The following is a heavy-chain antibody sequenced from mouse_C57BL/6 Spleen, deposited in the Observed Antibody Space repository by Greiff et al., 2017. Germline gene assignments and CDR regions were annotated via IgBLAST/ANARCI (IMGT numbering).Heavy chain of an antibody. CDR1: GYTFTSYT. D-gene: IGHD1-1*01. V-gene: IGHV1-4*01. Sequence: QVQLQQSGAELARPGASVKMSCKASGYTFTSYTMHWVKQRPGQGLEWIGYINPSSGYTKYNQKFKDKATLTADKSSSTAYMQLSSLTSEDSAVYYCARSITTGGYFDVWGTGTTVTVSS. CDR2: INPSSGYT. J-gene: IGHJ1*03. CDR3: ARSITTGGYFDV.